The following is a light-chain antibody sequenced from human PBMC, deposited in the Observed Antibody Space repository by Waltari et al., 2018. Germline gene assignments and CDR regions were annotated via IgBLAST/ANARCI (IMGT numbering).Light chain of an antibody. J-gene: IGLJ3*02. V-gene: IGLV1-44*01. CDR1: SSNIGSNT. CDR2: SNN. Sequence: QSVLTQPPSASGTPGQRVTLSSSGSSSNIGSNTVNWYQQLPGTAPKLLIYSNNQRPSGVPDRFSGSKSGTSASLAISGLQSEDEADYYCAAWDDSLNGVFGGGTKLTVL. CDR3: AAWDDSLNGV.